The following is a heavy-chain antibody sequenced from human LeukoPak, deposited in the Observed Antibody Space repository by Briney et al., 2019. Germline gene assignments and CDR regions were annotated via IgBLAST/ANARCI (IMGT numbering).Heavy chain of an antibody. CDR3: ARDRIAVAGTLDY. CDR1: GGTFSSYA. V-gene: IGHV1-69*04. CDR2: IIPILGIA. J-gene: IGHJ4*02. D-gene: IGHD6-19*01. Sequence: SVKVSCKASGGTFSSYAISWVRQAPGQGLEWMGRIIPILGIANYAQKFQGRVTITADKSTSTAYMELSSLRSEDTAVYYCARDRIAVAGTLDYWGQGTLVTVSS.